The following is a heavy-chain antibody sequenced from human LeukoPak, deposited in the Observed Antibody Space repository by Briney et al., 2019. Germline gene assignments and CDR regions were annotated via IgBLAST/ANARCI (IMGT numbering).Heavy chain of an antibody. CDR1: GGSISSHY. J-gene: IGHJ4*02. CDR2: IYYSGST. Sequence: SETLSLTCTVSGGSISSHYWSWIRQPPGKGLEWIGYIYYSGSTNYNPSLKSRVTISVDTSKNQFSLKLSSVTAADTAVYYCARGDYYFDYWGQGTLVTVSP. V-gene: IGHV4-59*11. CDR3: ARGDYYFDY.